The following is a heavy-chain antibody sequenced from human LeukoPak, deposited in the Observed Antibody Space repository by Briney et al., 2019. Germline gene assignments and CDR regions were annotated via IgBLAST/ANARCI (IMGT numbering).Heavy chain of an antibody. Sequence: GGSLRLSCAASGFTFDDYAMHWVRQGPGKGLEWVSLISWDGGSTYYADSVKGRFTISRDNSKNSLYLQMNSLRAEDTAVYYCARAGDSSGYMVMYYYYYMDVWGKGTTVTISS. D-gene: IGHD3-22*01. CDR3: ARAGDSSGYMVMYYYYYMDV. J-gene: IGHJ6*03. V-gene: IGHV3-43D*03. CDR1: GFTFDDYA. CDR2: ISWDGGST.